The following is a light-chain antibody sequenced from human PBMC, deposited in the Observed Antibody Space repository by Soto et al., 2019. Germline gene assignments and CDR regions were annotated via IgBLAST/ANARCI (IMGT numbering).Light chain of an antibody. CDR1: QSISTY. Sequence: EIVLTQSPATLSLSPGERATLSCRASQSISTYLAWYQQKPGQAPRLLIYDASNRATGIPARFSGSGSGTDFILTISSLEPEDFAVYYCQQRSNWSLTFGGGTKVEIK. V-gene: IGKV3-11*01. CDR3: QQRSNWSLT. CDR2: DAS. J-gene: IGKJ4*01.